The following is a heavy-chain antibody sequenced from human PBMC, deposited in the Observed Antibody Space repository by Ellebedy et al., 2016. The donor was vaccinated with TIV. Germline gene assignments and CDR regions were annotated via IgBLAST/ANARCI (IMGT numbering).Heavy chain of an antibody. J-gene: IGHJ6*02. CDR2: VQNSGTT. Sequence: SETLSLXXTVSGGSMGYFYWSWIREPPGKGLEWIGFVQNSGTTYYSPSLQSRVTISIDTSKNLFSLKLTSVSAADTAMYYCARGSYSYGMDVWGQGTTVTVSS. CDR1: GGSMGYFY. V-gene: IGHV4-59*01. CDR3: ARGSYSYGMDV.